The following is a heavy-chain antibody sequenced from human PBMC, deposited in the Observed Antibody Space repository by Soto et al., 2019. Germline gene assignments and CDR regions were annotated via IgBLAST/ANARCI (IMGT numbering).Heavy chain of an antibody. CDR3: AKVPHRCPIVEAGPLGS. V-gene: IGHV1-46*01. D-gene: IGHD1-26*01. CDR2: FNPSGLST. CDR1: GSITNHH. J-gene: IGHJ4*02. Sequence: QVHLVQSGAEVKKPGASVNVSCQASGSITNHHMHWVRQAPAQGSEWMGIFNPSGLSTTHVQKYQGRVINTRATSRSTDYMELRRLTSDDTFVYFLAKVPHRCPIVEAGPLGSWGQVTLVIVSS.